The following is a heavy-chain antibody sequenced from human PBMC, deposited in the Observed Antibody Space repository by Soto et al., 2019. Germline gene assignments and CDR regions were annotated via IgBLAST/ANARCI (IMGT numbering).Heavy chain of an antibody. Sequence: QVLVQESGPGLVKPSQTLTLSCTVSGGSVDSGNHYWNWIRQPPGKGLEWIGYIYYGESTYYNPSLKSRVTLSVDTSQSRFSLRLTSVTAADTAAYYCARDMGSAMTTRIFDHWGQGTLVTVSS. CDR2: IYYGEST. D-gene: IGHD4-17*01. V-gene: IGHV4-30-4*01. J-gene: IGHJ4*02. CDR1: GGSVDSGNHY. CDR3: ARDMGSAMTTRIFDH.